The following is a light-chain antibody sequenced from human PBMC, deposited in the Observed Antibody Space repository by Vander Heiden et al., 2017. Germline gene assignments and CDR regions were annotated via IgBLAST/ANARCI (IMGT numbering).Light chain of an antibody. Sequence: DIRMTQSPSSLSASVGDRVTITCRASQSISSYLNWYQQKPGKAPKLLIYAASSLQSGVPSRFSGSGSGTDFPLTLLTLPPSPFSPSSFPPCSLPPLPFGQ. V-gene: IGKV1-39*01. CDR3: PPCSLPPLP. J-gene: IGKJ1*01. CDR1: QSISSY. CDR2: AAS.